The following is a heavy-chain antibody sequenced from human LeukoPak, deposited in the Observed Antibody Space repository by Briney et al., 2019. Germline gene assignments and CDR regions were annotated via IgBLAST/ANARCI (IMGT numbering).Heavy chain of an antibody. CDR3: ARGTTIFGVVTIIYDYYMVV. Sequence: ASVTVSCQASGYTFSDYGMNWVRQAPGQGLEWVGWINPNSGATKYAQRFQGRLTITRDTAISTASMELNRLRSDDTGVYYCARGTTIFGVVTIIYDYYMVVWGKGTTVTVSS. D-gene: IGHD3-3*01. V-gene: IGHV1-2*02. CDR2: INPNSGAT. CDR1: GYTFSDYG. J-gene: IGHJ6*03.